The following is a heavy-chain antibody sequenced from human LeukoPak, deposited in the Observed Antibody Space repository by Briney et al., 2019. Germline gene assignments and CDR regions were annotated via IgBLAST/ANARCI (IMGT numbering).Heavy chain of an antibody. Sequence: GGSLRLSCAASGFTFSSYAMHWVRQAPGKGLEWVALISYDGSNKYYADSVKGRFTISRDNSKNTLYLQMNSLRAEDTAVYYCARGVGIAVAGTVDYWGQGTLVTVSS. V-gene: IGHV3-30-3*01. J-gene: IGHJ4*02. D-gene: IGHD6-19*01. CDR1: GFTFSSYA. CDR2: ISYDGSNK. CDR3: ARGVGIAVAGTVDY.